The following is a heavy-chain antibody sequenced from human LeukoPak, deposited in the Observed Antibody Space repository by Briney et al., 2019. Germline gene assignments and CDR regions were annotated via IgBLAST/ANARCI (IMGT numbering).Heavy chain of an antibody. J-gene: IGHJ6*02. CDR2: IIPILGIA. CDR3: ARGPSIAAAGTRDYYYYGMDV. CDR1: GGTLSSYA. D-gene: IGHD6-13*01. V-gene: IGHV1-69*04. Sequence: ASVKVSCKASGGTLSSYAISWVRQAPGQGLEWMGRIIPILGIANYAQKFQGRVTITADKSTSTAYMELSSLRSEDTAVYYCARGPSIAAAGTRDYYYYGMDVWGQGTTVTVFS.